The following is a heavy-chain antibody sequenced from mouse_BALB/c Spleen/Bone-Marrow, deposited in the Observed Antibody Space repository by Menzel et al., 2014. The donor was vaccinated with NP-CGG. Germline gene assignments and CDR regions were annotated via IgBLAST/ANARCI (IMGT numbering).Heavy chain of an antibody. D-gene: IGHD2-1*01. V-gene: IGHV3-5*02. CDR2: IYYSGTI. CDR1: GISITTGNYR. CDR3: AGYGNYFDY. Sequence: VQLKQSGPGLVKPSQTVSLTCTVTGISITTGNYRWSWIRQFPGNKLEWIGYIYYSGTITYNPSLTSRTTITRDTSKNQFFLKMNSLTAEDTATYYCAGYGNYFDYWGQGTTLTVSS. J-gene: IGHJ2*01.